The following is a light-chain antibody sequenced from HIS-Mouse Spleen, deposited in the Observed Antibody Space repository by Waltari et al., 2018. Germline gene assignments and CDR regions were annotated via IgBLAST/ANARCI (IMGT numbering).Light chain of an antibody. Sequence: DIVMTQSPDSLAVSLGERATINYTSRQSVLYSSNNKNYLAWYQQKPGQPPKLLIYWASTRESGVPDRFSGSGSGTDSTLTISSLQAEDVAVYYCQQYYSTPWTFGQGTKVEIK. CDR3: QQYYSTPWT. J-gene: IGKJ1*01. V-gene: IGKV4-1*01. CDR2: WAS. CDR1: QSVLYSSNNKNY.